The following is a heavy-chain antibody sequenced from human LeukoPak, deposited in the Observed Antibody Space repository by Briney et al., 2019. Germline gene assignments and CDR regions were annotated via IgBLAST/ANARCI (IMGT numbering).Heavy chain of an antibody. Sequence: PSETLSLTCTVSGGSISSYYWSWIRQPPGKGLEWIGYIYYSGSTNYNPSLKSRVTISVDTSKNQFSLKLSSVTAADTAVYYCARLLWFGELLHPFDYWGQGTLVTVSS. CDR1: GGSISSYY. V-gene: IGHV4-59*01. CDR3: ARLLWFGELLHPFDY. J-gene: IGHJ4*02. CDR2: IYYSGST. D-gene: IGHD3-10*01.